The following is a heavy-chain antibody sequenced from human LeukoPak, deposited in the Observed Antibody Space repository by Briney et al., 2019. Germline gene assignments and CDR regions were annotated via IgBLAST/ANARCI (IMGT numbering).Heavy chain of an antibody. D-gene: IGHD6-19*01. CDR3: AKLPTNIAVAGPYYYYGMDV. V-gene: IGHV3-30-3*02. Sequence: GGSLRLSCAASGFTFSSYAMHWVRQAPGKGLEWVAVISYDGSNKYYADSVKGRFTISRDNSKNTLYLQMNSLRAEDTAVYYCAKLPTNIAVAGPYYYYGMDVWGQGTTVTVSS. J-gene: IGHJ6*02. CDR1: GFTFSSYA. CDR2: ISYDGSNK.